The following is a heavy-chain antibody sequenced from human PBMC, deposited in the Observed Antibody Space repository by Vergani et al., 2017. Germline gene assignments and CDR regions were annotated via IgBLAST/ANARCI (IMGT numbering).Heavy chain of an antibody. CDR1: GFTFSSYA. D-gene: IGHD2-15*01. CDR2: ISYDGSNK. Sequence: QVQLVESGGGVVQPGRSLRLSCAASGFTFSSYAMHWVRQAPGKGLEWVAVISYDGSNKYYADSVKGRFTISRDNSKNTLYLQMNSLRAEDTAVYYCAKDQARGHGSGGSCYAGGGDFDYWGQGTLVTVSS. V-gene: IGHV3-30*04. CDR3: AKDQARGHGSGGSCYAGGGDFDY. J-gene: IGHJ4*02.